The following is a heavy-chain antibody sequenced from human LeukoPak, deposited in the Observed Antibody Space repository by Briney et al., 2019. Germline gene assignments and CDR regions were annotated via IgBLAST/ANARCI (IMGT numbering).Heavy chain of an antibody. Sequence: GGSLRLSCAASGFTFSSYEMNWVRQAPGKGLEWVSAISGSGGSTYYADSVKGRFTISRDNSKNTLYLQMNSLRAEDTAVYYCAKYYYDSSGYYYPGDYWGQGTLVTVSS. CDR1: GFTFSSYE. J-gene: IGHJ4*02. D-gene: IGHD3-22*01. V-gene: IGHV3-23*01. CDR2: ISGSGGST. CDR3: AKYYYDSSGYYYPGDY.